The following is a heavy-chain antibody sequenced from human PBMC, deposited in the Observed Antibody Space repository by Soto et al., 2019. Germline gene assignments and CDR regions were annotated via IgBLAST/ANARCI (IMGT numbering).Heavy chain of an antibody. D-gene: IGHD6-13*01. V-gene: IGHV1-8*01. J-gene: IGHJ5*02. CDR1: GYTFTSYD. CDR3: ARHPARRGIAAAGTNWFDT. Sequence: QVQLVQSGAEVKKPGASVKVSCKASGYTFTSYDINWVRQATGQGLEWMGWMNPNSGNTGYAQKFQGRVTMTRNTSISTAYMELSSLRSEDTAVYYCARHPARRGIAAAGTNWFDTWGQGTLVTVSS. CDR2: MNPNSGNT.